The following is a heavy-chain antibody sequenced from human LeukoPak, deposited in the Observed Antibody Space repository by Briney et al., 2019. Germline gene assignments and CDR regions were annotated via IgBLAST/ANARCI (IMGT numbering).Heavy chain of an antibody. Sequence: GGSLRLSCAASGFTFSNAWMSWVRQAPGNGLEWLDRIKSKTDGGTTDYAAPVRGRFTISRDDSKYTLDLQMNSLKTEDTAVYYCTTVGNYYGSGSLDYWGQGTLVTVST. CDR1: GFTFSNAW. V-gene: IGHV3-15*01. J-gene: IGHJ4*02. CDR3: TTVGNYYGSGSLDY. D-gene: IGHD3-10*01. CDR2: IKSKTDGGTT.